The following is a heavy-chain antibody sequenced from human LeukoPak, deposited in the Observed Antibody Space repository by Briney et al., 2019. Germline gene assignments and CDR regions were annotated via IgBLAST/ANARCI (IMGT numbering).Heavy chain of an antibody. D-gene: IGHD3-10*01. V-gene: IGHV3-9*01. J-gene: IGHJ4*02. CDR2: LSWNSGTI. Sequence: GGSLRRSCAASEFTFDDYAMHWVRQAPGKGLEWVSGLSWNSGTIAYADSVKGRFTISRDNAKNTLYLQMSSLRVEDTAVYYCAKVAKYYYGPETYYFFEQWGQGTPVTASS. CDR3: AKVAKYYYGPETYYFFEQ. CDR1: EFTFDDYA.